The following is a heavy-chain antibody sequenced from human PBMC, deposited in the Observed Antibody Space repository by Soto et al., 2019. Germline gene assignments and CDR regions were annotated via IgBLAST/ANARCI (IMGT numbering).Heavy chain of an antibody. CDR1: GYTFTSYY. D-gene: IGHD6-6*01. CDR2: INPSGGST. V-gene: IGHV1-46*01. CDR3: AREGKSKYSSSSEWFDP. Sequence: RASVKVSCKASGYTFTSYYMHWVRQAPGQGLEWMGIINPSGGSTSYAQKFQGRVTMTRDTSTSTVYMELSSLRSEDTAVYYCAREGKSKYSSSSEWFDPWGQGTLVTVSS. J-gene: IGHJ5*02.